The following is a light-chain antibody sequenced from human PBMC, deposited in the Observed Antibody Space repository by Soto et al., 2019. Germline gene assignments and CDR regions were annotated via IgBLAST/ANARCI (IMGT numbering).Light chain of an antibody. CDR1: SSDVGGYNY. CDR3: RSYTSSSTVV. J-gene: IGLJ2*01. Sequence: QSALTQPASVSGSPGQSITISCTGTSSDVGGYNYVSWYQQHPGRAPQLMIYDVSNRPSGVSNRFSGSRSGNTASLTISGLQNEDEADYYCRSYTSSSTVVFGGGTKLTVL. V-gene: IGLV2-14*01. CDR2: DVS.